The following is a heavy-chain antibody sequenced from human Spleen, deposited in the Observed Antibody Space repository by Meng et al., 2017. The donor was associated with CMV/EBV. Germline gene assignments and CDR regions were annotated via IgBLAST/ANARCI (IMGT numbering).Heavy chain of an antibody. J-gene: IGHJ4*02. CDR1: TDYY. CDR3: ARGGYCSAASCFPTRRLDS. D-gene: IGHD2-2*01. Sequence: TDYYIHWLRQAPGQGLEWMGWMKPSNGDTTYAHNFQGRVTMTRDRSINTAYMDLIRLTSDDTGVYYCARGGYCSAASCFPTRRLDSWGQGTLVTVSS. V-gene: IGHV1-2*02. CDR2: MKPSNGDT.